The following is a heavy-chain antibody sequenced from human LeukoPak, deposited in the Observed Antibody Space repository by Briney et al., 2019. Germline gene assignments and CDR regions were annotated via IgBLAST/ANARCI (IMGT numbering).Heavy chain of an antibody. CDR1: GFTFSTYA. V-gene: IGHV3-23*01. J-gene: IGHJ4*02. Sequence: PGGSLRLSCAASGFTFSTYAMTWVRQAPGKGLEWVSTISKSDDSSYYADSVKGRFTISRDNSKNTLYLQMNNLRAEDTAVYHCAKQDSHFWSPIKNWGQGTLVTVSS. CDR3: AKQDSHFWSPIKN. D-gene: IGHD3-3*02. CDR2: ISKSDDSS.